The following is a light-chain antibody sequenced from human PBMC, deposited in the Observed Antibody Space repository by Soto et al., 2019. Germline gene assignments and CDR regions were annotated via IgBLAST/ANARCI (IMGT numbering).Light chain of an antibody. CDR1: SGDISYK. Sequence: QAVVTQPPSASASLGASGTLTCTLNSGDISYKVDWYQQRPGKGPRFVMRVGTGGILGAKGDGIPDRFSVLGSGLNRYLTIKNIQEEDESDYHCGTDHGSGSNVVFGGGTKVTVL. V-gene: IGLV9-49*01. J-gene: IGLJ2*01. CDR2: VGTGGILG. CDR3: GTDHGSGSNVV.